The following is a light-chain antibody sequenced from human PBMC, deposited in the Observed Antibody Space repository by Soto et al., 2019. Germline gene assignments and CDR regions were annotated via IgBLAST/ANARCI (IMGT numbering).Light chain of an antibody. Sequence: EIVMTQSPATLSVSPGDRATLSCRASQSVSINLAWYQQKPGQAPRLLIYDTSTRATGIPARFSGSGSGTEFTLTISSLQSEDIAVYYCQQYSKWPPITFGQGTKVDTK. CDR3: QQYSKWPPIT. J-gene: IGKJ1*01. V-gene: IGKV3-15*01. CDR1: QSVSIN. CDR2: DTS.